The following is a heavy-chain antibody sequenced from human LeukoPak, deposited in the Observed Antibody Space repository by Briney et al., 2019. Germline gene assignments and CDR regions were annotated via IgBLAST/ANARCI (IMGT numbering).Heavy chain of an antibody. D-gene: IGHD3-10*01. V-gene: IGHV4-59*13. Sequence: PAETQTLLCTVSGGSISSYYWSWLPEPREKGLEGIGYIYYSESTNYNPSLKSRVTMSVDTSKNQFSLKLSSVTAADTAVYYCARTSGHLDYWGQGTLVTVSS. CDR3: ARTSGHLDY. J-gene: IGHJ4*02. CDR2: IYYSEST. CDR1: GGSISSYY.